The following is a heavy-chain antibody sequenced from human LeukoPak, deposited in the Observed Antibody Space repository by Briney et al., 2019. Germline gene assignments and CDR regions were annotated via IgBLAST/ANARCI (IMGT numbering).Heavy chain of an antibody. J-gene: IGHJ4*02. V-gene: IGHV1-18*01. CDR3: ARDQLLPGIAVAGTISDY. D-gene: IGHD6-19*01. CDR2: ISAYNGDT. CDR1: GGTFSSYA. Sequence: GASVKVSCKASGGTFSSYAISWVRQAPGQGLEWVGWISAYNGDTNYAQKFQDRVTMTTDPSTSTVYMELRSLTSDDTAVYYCARDQLLPGIAVAGTISDYWGRGTLVTVSS.